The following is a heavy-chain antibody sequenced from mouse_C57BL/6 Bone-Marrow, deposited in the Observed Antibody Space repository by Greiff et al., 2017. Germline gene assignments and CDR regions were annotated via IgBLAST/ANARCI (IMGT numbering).Heavy chain of an antibody. Sequence: QVQLQQPGAELVKPGASVKLSCKASGYTFTSYWMHWVKQRPGQGLEWIGMIHPNSGSTNYNEKFKSKATLTVDKSSSTAYMQLSSLTSEDSAVYYCARSNYGSSYVDWDEYYFDYWGQGTTLTVSS. J-gene: IGHJ2*01. CDR3: ARSNYGSSYVDWDEYYFDY. V-gene: IGHV1-64*01. D-gene: IGHD1-1*01. CDR1: GYTFTSYW. CDR2: IHPNSGST.